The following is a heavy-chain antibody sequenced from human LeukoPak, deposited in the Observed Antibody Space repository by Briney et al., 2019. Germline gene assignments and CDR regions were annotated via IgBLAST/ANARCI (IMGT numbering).Heavy chain of an antibody. CDR1: GFTFSSYA. D-gene: IGHD1-1*01. CDR2: ISSNGGST. J-gene: IGHJ4*02. V-gene: IGHV3-64*01. Sequence: PGGSLRLSCAASGFTFSSYAMHWVRQAPGKGLEYVSAISSNGGSTYYANSVKGRFTISRDNSKNTLYLQMGSLRAEDMAVYYCARLPLGNDHDYWGQGTLVTVSS. CDR3: ARLPLGNDHDY.